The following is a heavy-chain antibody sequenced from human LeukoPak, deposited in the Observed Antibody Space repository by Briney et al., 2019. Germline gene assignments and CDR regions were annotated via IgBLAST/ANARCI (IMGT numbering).Heavy chain of an antibody. V-gene: IGHV1-2*04. Sequence: ASVTVSCKASGYTFTGYYMHWVRQAPGQGLEWMGWINPNSGGTNYAQKFQGWVTMTRDTSISTAYMELSRLRSGDTAVYYCARWSTMVRGVIITWGAFDIWGQGTMVTVSS. CDR1: GYTFTGYY. CDR2: INPNSGGT. CDR3: ARWSTMVRGVIITWGAFDI. J-gene: IGHJ3*02. D-gene: IGHD3-10*01.